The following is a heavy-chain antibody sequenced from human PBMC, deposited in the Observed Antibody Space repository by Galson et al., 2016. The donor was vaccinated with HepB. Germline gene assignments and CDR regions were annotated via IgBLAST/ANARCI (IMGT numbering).Heavy chain of an antibody. CDR3: VKDRKYRCSSSTCYWECDY. CDR1: GFSFDDYG. D-gene: IGHD2-2*01. V-gene: IGHV3-9*01. CDR2: ISWNSVGV. J-gene: IGHJ4*02. Sequence: SLRLSCAASGFSFDDYGMDWVRQGPGKGLEWVAGISWNSVGVGYADSVKGRFTISRDNAKNSLHLQMNSLRVEDTALYYCVKDRKYRCSSSTCYWECDYWGQGTLVTVS.